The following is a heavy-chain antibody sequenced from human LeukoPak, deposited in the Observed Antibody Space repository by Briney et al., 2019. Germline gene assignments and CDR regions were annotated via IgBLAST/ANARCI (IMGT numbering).Heavy chain of an antibody. CDR1: GYTFTNYG. V-gene: IGHV1-18*01. D-gene: IGHD2-15*01. CDR3: ARDQFLLGYCSGGRGCRRAYYFDY. Sequence: ASVRVSCKASGYTFTNYGISWVRQAPGQGLEWMGWISGYNGNTNYAQKFQGRVTMTTDTSTSTAYMEVRSLRSDDTAVYYCARDQFLLGYCSGGRGCRRAYYFDYWGQGTLVTVSS. CDR2: ISGYNGNT. J-gene: IGHJ4*02.